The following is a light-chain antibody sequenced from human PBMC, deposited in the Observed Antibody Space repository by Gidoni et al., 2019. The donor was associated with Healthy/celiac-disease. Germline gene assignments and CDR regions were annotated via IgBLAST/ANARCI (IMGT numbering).Light chain of an antibody. CDR1: QSVSSY. Sequence: EIVLTQSPATLSLPPGERATLSCRASQSVSSYLAWYQQKPGQAPRLLIYDASNRATGIPARFSGSGSGTDFTLTISRLEPEDFAVYYCQQRSNWPLLTFGGGTKEEIK. V-gene: IGKV3-11*01. CDR2: DAS. CDR3: QQRSNWPLLT. J-gene: IGKJ4*01.